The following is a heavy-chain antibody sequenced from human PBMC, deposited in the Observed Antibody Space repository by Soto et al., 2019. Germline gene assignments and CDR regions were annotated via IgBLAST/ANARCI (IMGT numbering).Heavy chain of an antibody. CDR2: IYYSGST. CDR3: AIRYYYSGMDV. CDR1: CGTIRDSGCY. J-gene: IGHJ6*02. Sequence: LSQRCTVVCGTIRDSGCYLGWIRQPPGKGLEWIGSIYYSGSTYYNPSLKSRVTISVDTSKNQFSLKLSSVTAADTAVYYCAIRYYYSGMDVRVHGTSVIGS. V-gene: IGHV4-39*01.